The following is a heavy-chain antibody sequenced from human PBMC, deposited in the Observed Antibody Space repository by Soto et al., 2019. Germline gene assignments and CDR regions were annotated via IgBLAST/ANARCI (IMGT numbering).Heavy chain of an antibody. CDR3: VKDRTSRTRAFDY. V-gene: IGHV3-64D*08. Sequence: PGGSLRLSCSSSGFNFNSYAMHWVRQAPGKGLKYVSGISNSGGSTYHADSVQGRFIISRDNSKDTLYLQMNSVRPEDTALYYCVKDRTSRTRAFDYWGQGTLVTVSS. CDR1: GFNFNSYA. J-gene: IGHJ4*02. CDR2: ISNSGGST.